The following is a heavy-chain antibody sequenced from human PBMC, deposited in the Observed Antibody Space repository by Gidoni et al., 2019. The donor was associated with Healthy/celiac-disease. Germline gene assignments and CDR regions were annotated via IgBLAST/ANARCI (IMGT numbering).Heavy chain of an antibody. D-gene: IGHD3-22*01. CDR1: GAPTSSSNW. V-gene: IGHV4-4*03. CDR3: ARDPDSSGILGSDY. CDR2: IYHSGST. J-gene: IGHJ4*02. Sequence: QVQLQESAQGRGNPPGTRSLPSLVSGAPTSSSNWWSWGRQPPGKGLEWIGEIYHSGSTNYNPSLKSRVTISVDKSKNQFSLKLSSVTAADTAVYYCARDPDSSGILGSDYWGQGTLVTVSS.